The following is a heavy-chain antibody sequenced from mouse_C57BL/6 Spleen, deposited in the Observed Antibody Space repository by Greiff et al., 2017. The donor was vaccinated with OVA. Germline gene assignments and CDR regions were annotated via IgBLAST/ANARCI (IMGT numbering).Heavy chain of an antibody. CDR2: IYPRSGNT. D-gene: IGHD1-1*01. V-gene: IGHV1-81*01. CDR3: ARWTPITTVVARYFDV. CDR1: GYTFTSYG. J-gene: IGHJ1*03. Sequence: QVQLQQSGAELARPGASVKLSCKASGYTFTSYGISWVKQSTGQGLEWIGEIYPRSGNTYYNEKFKGKATLTADKSSSTAYMELRSLTTEDSAVYFCARWTPITTVVARYFDVWGTGTTVTVSS.